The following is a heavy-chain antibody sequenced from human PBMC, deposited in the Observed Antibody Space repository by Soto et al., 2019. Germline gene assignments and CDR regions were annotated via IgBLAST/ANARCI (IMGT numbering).Heavy chain of an antibody. CDR3: ARVGTDYGSGSPYYSDY. CDR2: ISPSSSFL. V-gene: IGHV3-21*06. Sequence: GESLKISCAASGFSFRSYYMNWVRQAPGRGLEWVSSISPSSSFLSYADSVKGRFTISRDNAKSSVNLQMNSLRAEDTAVYYCARVGTDYGSGSPYYSDYWGQGTLVTVSS. J-gene: IGHJ4*02. CDR1: GFSFRSYY. D-gene: IGHD3-10*01.